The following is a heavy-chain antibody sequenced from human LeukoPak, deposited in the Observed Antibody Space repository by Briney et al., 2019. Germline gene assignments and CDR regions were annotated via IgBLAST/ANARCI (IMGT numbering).Heavy chain of an antibody. J-gene: IGHJ4*02. V-gene: IGHV3-74*01. CDR2: IKGDASDI. Sequence: GDSLRLSCAASGFTFSRHWMHWVRQAPGKGLEWISRIKGDASDINYADFAKGRFAISRDNAKNTVYLQIDSLRDEDTAVYYCARGSGGYGLWDYWGQGTLVTVSS. CDR3: ARGSGGYGLWDY. D-gene: IGHD6-19*01. CDR1: GFTFSRHW.